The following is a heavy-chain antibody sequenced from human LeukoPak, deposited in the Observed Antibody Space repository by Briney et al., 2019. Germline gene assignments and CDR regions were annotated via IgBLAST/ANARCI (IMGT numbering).Heavy chain of an antibody. CDR1: GGSISSGGYY. J-gene: IGHJ6*02. Sequence: SETLSLTCTVSGGSISSGGYYWSWIRQHPGKGLEWIGYIYYSGSTYYNPSLKSRVTISVDTSKNQFSLKLSSVTAADTAVCYCARLPSSGDGSAYSMDVWGQGTTVTVSS. CDR2: IYYSGST. CDR3: ARLPSSGDGSAYSMDV. D-gene: IGHD2-21*01. V-gene: IGHV4-31*03.